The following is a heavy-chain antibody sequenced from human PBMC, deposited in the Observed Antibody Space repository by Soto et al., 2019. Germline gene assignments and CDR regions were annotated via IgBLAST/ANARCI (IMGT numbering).Heavy chain of an antibody. D-gene: IGHD2-2*01. Sequence: EVQLVESGGGLVKPGGSLRLSCAASGFTFSSYSMNWVRQAPGKGLEWVSSISSSSSYIYYADSVKGRFTISRDNAKNSLYRQMNSLRAEDTAVYYCARDRADIVVVPAASPGGYYGMDVWGQGTTVTVSS. J-gene: IGHJ6*02. V-gene: IGHV3-21*01. CDR2: ISSSSSYI. CDR1: GFTFSSYS. CDR3: ARDRADIVVVPAASPGGYYGMDV.